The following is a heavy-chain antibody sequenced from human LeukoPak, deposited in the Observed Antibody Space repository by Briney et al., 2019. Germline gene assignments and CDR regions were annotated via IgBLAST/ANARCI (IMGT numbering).Heavy chain of an antibody. CDR3: ARDFRFLDDY. CDR2: IKQDGSEK. D-gene: IGHD3-3*01. V-gene: IGHV3-7*01. J-gene: IGHJ4*02. CDR1: GFTFSTYW. Sequence: PGGSLRLSCAASGFTFSTYWMTWVRQAPGKGLEWVANIKQDGSEKYYVDSVKGRFTISRDNAKNSLYLQMNSLRAEDAAMYYCARDFRFLDDYWGQGTLVTVSS.